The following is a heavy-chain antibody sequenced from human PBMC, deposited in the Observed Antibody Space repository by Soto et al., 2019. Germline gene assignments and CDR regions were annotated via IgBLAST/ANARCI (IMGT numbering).Heavy chain of an antibody. J-gene: IGHJ5*02. CDR1: GFTFSSYW. Sequence: EVQLVESGGGLVQPGGSLRLSCAASGFTFSSYWMHWVRQATGKGLVWVSRINSDGSSTSYADSVKGRFTISRDNAKNTLYLHMNSLRAEDTAVYYCARGRRGYYDSSGTALRFDPWGQGTLVTVSS. D-gene: IGHD3-22*01. CDR2: INSDGSST. CDR3: ARGRRGYYDSSGTALRFDP. V-gene: IGHV3-74*01.